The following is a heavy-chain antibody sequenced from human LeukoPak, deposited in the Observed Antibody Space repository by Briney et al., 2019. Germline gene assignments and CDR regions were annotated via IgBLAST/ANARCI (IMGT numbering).Heavy chain of an antibody. V-gene: IGHV3-30*18. CDR1: GFTFSSYG. CDR2: ISGGGSNK. J-gene: IGHJ4*02. Sequence: GGSLRLSCAASGFTFSSYGMHWVRQAPGKGLEWVSVISGGGSNKYYADSVKGRFTISRDNSKNTLYLQMNSLRAEDTAVYYCAKVPDCSSTSCYGNYWGQRTLVTVSS. D-gene: IGHD2-2*01. CDR3: AKVPDCSSTSCYGNY.